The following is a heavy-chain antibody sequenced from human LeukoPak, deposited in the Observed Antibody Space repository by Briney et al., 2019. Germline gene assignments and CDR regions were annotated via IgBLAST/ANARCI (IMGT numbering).Heavy chain of an antibody. J-gene: IGHJ4*02. Sequence: GVLRLSCAASGFTVSSNYMSWVRQAPGKGLEWVSSISSSSSYIYYADSVKGRFTISRDNAKNSLYLQMNSLRAEDTAVYYCASSGVPAAPLHGLDYWGQGTLVTVSS. CDR3: ASSGVPAAPLHGLDY. CDR1: GFTVSSNY. D-gene: IGHD2-2*01. CDR2: ISSSSSYI. V-gene: IGHV3-21*01.